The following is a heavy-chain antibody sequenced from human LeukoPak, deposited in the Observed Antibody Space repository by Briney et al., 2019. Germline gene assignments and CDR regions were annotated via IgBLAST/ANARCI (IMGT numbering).Heavy chain of an antibody. Sequence: SETLSLTCTVSGGSISSYYWSWIRQPPGKGLEWIGYIYYSGSTNYNPSLKSRVTISLDTSKNQFSLKLSSVTAADTAVYYCARGGDYYGSSGYELFDIWGQGTMVTVSS. D-gene: IGHD3-22*01. CDR1: GGSISSYY. J-gene: IGHJ3*02. V-gene: IGHV4-59*01. CDR2: IYYSGST. CDR3: ARGGDYYGSSGYELFDI.